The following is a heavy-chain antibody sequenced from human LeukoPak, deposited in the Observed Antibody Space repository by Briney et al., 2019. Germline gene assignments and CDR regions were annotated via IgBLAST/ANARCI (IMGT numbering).Heavy chain of an antibody. CDR1: GFTFSNYG. CDR2: ILYDGVNK. D-gene: IGHD1-1*01. V-gene: IGHV3-30*18. J-gene: IGHJ6*02. Sequence: GKSLRLSCAASGFTFSNYGMHWVRQAPGKGLEWVALILYDGVNKYYADSVKGRFTISRDNSKNTLYLRMNSLRVEDTALYYCAKLRELVTYYYYYGLDVWGQGTTVTVSS. CDR3: AKLRELVTYYYYYGLDV.